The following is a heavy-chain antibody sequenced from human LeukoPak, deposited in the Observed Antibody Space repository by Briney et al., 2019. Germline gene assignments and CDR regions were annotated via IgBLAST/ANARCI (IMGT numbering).Heavy chain of an antibody. Sequence: YPSETLSLTCTVSGYSISSGFYWGWIRQPPGKGLEWIGSIYHSGSTYYNPSLKSRVTISLDTSRNQFSLKLTSVTAADTAVYYCARNGVNTMTTRYYYMDVWGKGTTVTVSS. D-gene: IGHD4-17*01. V-gene: IGHV4-38-2*02. CDR1: GYSISSGFY. CDR3: ARNGVNTMTTRYYYMDV. J-gene: IGHJ6*03. CDR2: IYHSGST.